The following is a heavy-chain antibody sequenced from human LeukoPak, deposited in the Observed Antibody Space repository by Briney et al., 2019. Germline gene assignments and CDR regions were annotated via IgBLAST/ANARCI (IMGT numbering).Heavy chain of an antibody. Sequence: ASVTVSCKASGYTFTGYYMHWVRQAPGQGLEWMGWINPNSGGTNYAQKFQGRVTMTRDTSISTAYMELSRLRSDDTAVYYCAYVDTAMVTSFDYWGQGTLVTVSS. CDR2: INPNSGGT. V-gene: IGHV1-2*02. CDR3: AYVDTAMVTSFDY. J-gene: IGHJ4*02. CDR1: GYTFTGYY. D-gene: IGHD5-18*01.